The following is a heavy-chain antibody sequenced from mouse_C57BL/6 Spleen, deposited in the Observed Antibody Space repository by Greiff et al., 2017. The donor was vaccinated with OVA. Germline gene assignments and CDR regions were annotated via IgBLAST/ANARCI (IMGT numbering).Heavy chain of an antibody. D-gene: IGHD1-1*02. CDR1: GYAFSSSW. V-gene: IGHV1-82*01. Sequence: VQLQQSGPELVKPGASVKISCKASGYAFSSSWMNWVKQRPGKGLEWIGRIYPGDGDTNYNGKFKGKATLTADKSSSTAYMQLSSLTSEDSAVYFCARNEDYSYWGQGTLVTVSA. CDR3: ARNEDYSY. J-gene: IGHJ3*01. CDR2: IYPGDGDT.